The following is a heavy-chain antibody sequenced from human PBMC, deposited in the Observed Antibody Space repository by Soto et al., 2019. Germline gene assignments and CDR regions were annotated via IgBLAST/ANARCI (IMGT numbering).Heavy chain of an antibody. CDR2: TYYRSRWYN. J-gene: IGHJ6*03. D-gene: IGHD1-7*01. CDR3: AGTTSHQWYYMDV. CDR1: ADSVSSNSAA. Sequence: SQTLSLTSAISADSVSSNSAAWNWIRQSPSRGLEWLGRTYYRSRWYNDYAVSVRSRITVNPDTSKNQFSLQLTSVTPEDTAVYYCAGTTSHQWYYMDVWGKGTTVTVSS. V-gene: IGHV6-1*01.